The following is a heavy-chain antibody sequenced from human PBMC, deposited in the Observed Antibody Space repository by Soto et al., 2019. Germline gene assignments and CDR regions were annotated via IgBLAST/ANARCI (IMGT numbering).Heavy chain of an antibody. CDR3: AREPHPSVTMVRGVMSYFDY. J-gene: IGHJ4*02. V-gene: IGHV3-64*01. CDR2: ISSNGGST. Sequence: GGSLRLSCAASGFTFSSYAMHWVRQAPGKGLEYVSAISSNGGSTYYANSVKGRFTISRDNSKNTLYLQMGSLRAEDMAVYYCAREPHPSVTMVRGVMSYFDYWGQGTLVTVSS. D-gene: IGHD3-10*01. CDR1: GFTFSSYA.